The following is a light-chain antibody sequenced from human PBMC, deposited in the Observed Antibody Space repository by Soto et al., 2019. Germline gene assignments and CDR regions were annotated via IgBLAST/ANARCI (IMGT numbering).Light chain of an antibody. V-gene: IGLV2-14*01. CDR3: TSYTSSSTYV. Sequence: QPVLTQPASVSGSPGQSITVSCTGTSSDVGGYDYVSWYQQHPGNAPKLLISDVTNRPSGVSNRFSGSKSGNTASLTISGLQTEDEADYYCTSYTSSSTYVFGTGTKVTVL. CDR1: SSDVGGYDY. J-gene: IGLJ1*01. CDR2: DVT.